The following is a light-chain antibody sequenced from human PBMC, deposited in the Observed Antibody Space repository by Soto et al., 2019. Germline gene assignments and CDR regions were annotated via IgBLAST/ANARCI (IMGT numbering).Light chain of an antibody. V-gene: IGKV3-11*01. CDR1: QSVNIY. J-gene: IGKJ4*01. CDR3: QHGSNWRAS. CDR2: DAS. Sequence: LTEARAKRSLSPGERATLKKRDSQSVNIYLAWYQHKPGQAPRLLIYDASTRATGIPARFSGSGSGTDFTLPISSLLPEDIGVYYFQHGSNWRASVAGGTKVDSK.